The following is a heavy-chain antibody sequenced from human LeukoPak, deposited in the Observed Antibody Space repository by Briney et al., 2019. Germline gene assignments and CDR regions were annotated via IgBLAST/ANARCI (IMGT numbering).Heavy chain of an antibody. V-gene: IGHV4-34*01. J-gene: IGHJ4*02. CDR3: ASRYYDSGDY. CDR2: INHSGST. CDR1: GGSFSGYY. D-gene: IGHD3-22*01. Sequence: SETLSLTCAVYGGSFSGYYWSWIRQPPGKGLEWIGEINHSGSTNYNPSLKSRVTISVDTSENQFSLKLSSVTAADTAVYYCASRYYDSGDYWGQGTLVTVSS.